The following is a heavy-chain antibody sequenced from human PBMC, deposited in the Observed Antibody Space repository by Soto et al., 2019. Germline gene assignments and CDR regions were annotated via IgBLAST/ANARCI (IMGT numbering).Heavy chain of an antibody. CDR1: GFSLSTRGVG. Sequence: QITLKESGPTLVKPTQTLTLTCNFSGFSLSTRGVGVGWIRQPPGKALEWLTLIYWDDAKEYSPSLRSRITIPKDTPKNPVVLTMTDMAPGDTATYYFAHKGGGDRILDYWGQGTLVTVSS. CDR2: IYWDDAK. J-gene: IGHJ4*02. CDR3: AHKGGGDRILDY. V-gene: IGHV2-5*02. D-gene: IGHD3-16*01.